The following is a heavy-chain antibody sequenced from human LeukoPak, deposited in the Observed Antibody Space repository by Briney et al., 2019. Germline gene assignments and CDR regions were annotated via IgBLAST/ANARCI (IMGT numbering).Heavy chain of an antibody. Sequence: GASVKLSCKASGYTFTSYCMHWVRQAPGHGLEWMGLINTSGSNTGYAQKLQGRVTMTRDTSTRTVYMQLSSLRCDDAAVYYCARVPALDCSSTNGYMVDYWGQGTLVTVSS. CDR1: GYTFTSYC. V-gene: IGHV1-46*04. J-gene: IGHJ4*02. D-gene: IGHD2-2*02. CDR2: INTSGSNT. CDR3: ARVPALDCSSTNGYMVDY.